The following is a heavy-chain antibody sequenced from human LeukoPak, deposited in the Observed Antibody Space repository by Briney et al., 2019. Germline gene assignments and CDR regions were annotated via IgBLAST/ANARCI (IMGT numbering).Heavy chain of an antibody. CDR1: GGTFGTYP. D-gene: IGHD7-27*01. CDR2: TIPIFGTA. Sequence: SVKVSCKASGGTFGTYPITWVRQAPGQGLKWMGGTIPIFGTANYAQKFQGRVTITADESTNTAYMELSTLTSVDTAVYYCARGVPSTWGSWFDPWGQGTLVTVSS. CDR3: ARGVPSTWGSWFDP. J-gene: IGHJ5*02. V-gene: IGHV1-69*01.